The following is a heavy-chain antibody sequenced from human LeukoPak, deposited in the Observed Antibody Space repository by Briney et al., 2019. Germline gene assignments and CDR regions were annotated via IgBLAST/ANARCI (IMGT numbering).Heavy chain of an antibody. J-gene: IGHJ4*02. CDR1: GYTFTGYY. Sequence: ASVKVSCKASGYTFTGYYMHWERQAPGQGLEWMGWINPNSGGTNYAQKFQGWVTMTRDTSKKQFSSELSSVTAADTAIYFCARRKRGSGGPFDYWGQGTLVTVSS. V-gene: IGHV1-2*04. CDR2: INPNSGGT. CDR3: ARRKRGSGGPFDY. D-gene: IGHD6-19*01.